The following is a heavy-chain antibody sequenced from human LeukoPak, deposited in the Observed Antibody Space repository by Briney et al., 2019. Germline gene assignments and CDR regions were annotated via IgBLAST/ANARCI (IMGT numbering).Heavy chain of an antibody. Sequence: PGGSLRLSCAASGFTVSSNYMSWVRQAPGKGLEWVSVIYSGGSTYYADSVKGRFTISRHNSKNTLYLQMNSLRAEDTAVYYCARDSAVTTPYYYYYYGMDVWGQGTTVTVSS. CDR3: ARDSAVTTPYYYYYYGMDV. J-gene: IGHJ6*02. V-gene: IGHV3-53*04. CDR1: GFTVSSNY. CDR2: IYSGGST. D-gene: IGHD4-17*01.